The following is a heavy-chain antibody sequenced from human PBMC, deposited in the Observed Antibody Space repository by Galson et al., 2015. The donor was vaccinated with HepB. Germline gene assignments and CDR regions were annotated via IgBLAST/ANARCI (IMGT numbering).Heavy chain of an antibody. D-gene: IGHD3-3*01. J-gene: IGHJ3*02. CDR1: GFAFSSYG. V-gene: IGHV3-30*18. CDR2: ISYDGSTK. Sequence: SLRLSCAASGFAFSSYGMHWVRQAPGKGLEWVAVISYDGSTKYYADSVQGRFTMSRDNPKSTLYLQMNGLRDEDTAVYYCVKVGYEYWSGYYSAFDMWGQGTKVTVSS. CDR3: VKVGYEYWSGYYSAFDM.